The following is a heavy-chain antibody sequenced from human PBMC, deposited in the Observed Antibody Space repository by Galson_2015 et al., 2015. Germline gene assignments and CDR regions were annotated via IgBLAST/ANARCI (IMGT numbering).Heavy chain of an antibody. V-gene: IGHV4-4*02. CDR1: GGSISSSNW. D-gene: IGHD1-26*01. CDR2: IYHSGST. CDR3: ARWYRGVDPPHNWFDP. J-gene: IGHJ5*02. Sequence: SETLSLTCAVSGGSISSSNWWSWVRQPPGKGLEWIGEIYHSGSTNYNPSLKSRVTISVDKSKNQFSLKLSSVTAADTAVYYCARWYRGVDPPHNWFDPWGQGTLVTVSS.